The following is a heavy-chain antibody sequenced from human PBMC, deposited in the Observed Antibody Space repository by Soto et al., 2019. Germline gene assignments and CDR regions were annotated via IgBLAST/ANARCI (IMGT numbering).Heavy chain of an antibody. CDR3: TSDTFGLRDT. D-gene: IGHD3-16*01. Sequence: GGSLRLSCAASGFPFSHYWMHWVRQTPGKGLVWVSRINPAGTITNYADSVEGRFTISRDNADSALFLQMNSLSAEDTAIYYCTSDTFGLRDTWGQGTLVTVYS. CDR2: INPAGTIT. J-gene: IGHJ5*02. CDR1: GFPFSHYW. V-gene: IGHV3-74*01.